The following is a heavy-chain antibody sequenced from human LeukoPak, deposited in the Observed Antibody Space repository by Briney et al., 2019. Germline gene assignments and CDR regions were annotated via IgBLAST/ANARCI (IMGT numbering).Heavy chain of an antibody. Sequence: GRSLRLSCAASGFTFNRYGMHWVRQAPGKGLEWVAVISFDGKVSYYADSVKGRFTISRDNSKNTLYLQMNSLRAEDTAVYYCARDHPDYGGIDYWGQGTLVTVSS. CDR1: GFTFNRYG. CDR2: ISFDGKVS. CDR3: ARDHPDYGGIDY. V-gene: IGHV3-30*03. J-gene: IGHJ4*02. D-gene: IGHD4-23*01.